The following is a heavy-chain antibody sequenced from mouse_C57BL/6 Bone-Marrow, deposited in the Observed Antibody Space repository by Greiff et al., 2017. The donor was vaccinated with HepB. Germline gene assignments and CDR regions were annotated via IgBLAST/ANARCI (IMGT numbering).Heavy chain of an antibody. Sequence: QVQLQQSGAELVRPGASVTLSCKASGYTFTDYEMHWVKQTPVHGLEWIGAIDPETGGTAYNQKSKGKAILTADKSSSTAYMELRSLTSEDSAVYYCAGEGFDYWGQGTTLTVSS. CDR2: IDPETGGT. CDR3: AGEGFDY. J-gene: IGHJ2*01. V-gene: IGHV1-15*01. CDR1: GYTFTDYE.